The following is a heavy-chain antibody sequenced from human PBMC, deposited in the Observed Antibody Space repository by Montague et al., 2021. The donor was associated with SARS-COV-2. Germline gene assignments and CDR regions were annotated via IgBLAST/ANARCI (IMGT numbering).Heavy chain of an antibody. CDR1: GGSIGSQY. CDR2: IYYTGIT. J-gene: IGHJ5*02. V-gene: IGHV4-59*11. Sequence: SETLSLTCTVSGGSIGSQYWSWIRLPPGKGLEWVGHIYYTGITKYKSSLKSRVTISVDTSKNQLSLKLDSVTAADTAVYYCARGSGSASATWFDPWGQGTLVTVSS. CDR3: ARGSGSASATWFDP. D-gene: IGHD6-25*01.